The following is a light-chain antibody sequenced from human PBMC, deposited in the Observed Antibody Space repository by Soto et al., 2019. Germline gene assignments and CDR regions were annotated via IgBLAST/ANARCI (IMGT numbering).Light chain of an antibody. Sequence: EIVMTQSPATLSVSPGQRAALSCRASQSVSSNLAWYQQKPGQAPRLLIYGASTRATGVPASFSGSGSGTEFTLTISSLQSEDSAVYYCQQYDNWPVTFGQGTKVDIK. CDR1: QSVSSN. J-gene: IGKJ1*01. CDR2: GAS. V-gene: IGKV3-15*01. CDR3: QQYDNWPVT.